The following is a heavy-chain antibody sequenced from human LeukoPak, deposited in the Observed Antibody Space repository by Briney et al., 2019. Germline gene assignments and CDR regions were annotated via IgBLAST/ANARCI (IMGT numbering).Heavy chain of an antibody. J-gene: IGHJ1*01. D-gene: IGHD5-12*01. CDR1: GFTLRGYA. Sequence: GGSLRLSCGASGFTLRGYAMSWVRQAPGKGLEWVSGISESSRFIHHADSVKGRFTISRDDSTNTLHLQMNSLKAEDTAVYYCAKSAYAGYDRGYMGQSWGQGTLVTVSS. V-gene: IGHV3-23*01. CDR3: AKSAYAGYDRGYMGQS. CDR2: ISESSRFI.